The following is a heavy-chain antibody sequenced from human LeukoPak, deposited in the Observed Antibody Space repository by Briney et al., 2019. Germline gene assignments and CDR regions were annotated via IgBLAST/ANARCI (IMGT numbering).Heavy chain of an antibody. CDR1: GFTFDDYA. V-gene: IGHV3-9*01. CDR3: AKDINPLGYCTNGVCYPSPTFDY. D-gene: IGHD2-8*01. Sequence: GGSLRLSCAASGFTFDDYAMPWVRQAPGKGLEWVSGISWNSGSIGYADSVKGRFTISRDNAKNSLYLQMNSLRAEDTALYYCAKDINPLGYCTNGVCYPSPTFDYWGQGTLVTVSS. J-gene: IGHJ4*02. CDR2: ISWNSGSI.